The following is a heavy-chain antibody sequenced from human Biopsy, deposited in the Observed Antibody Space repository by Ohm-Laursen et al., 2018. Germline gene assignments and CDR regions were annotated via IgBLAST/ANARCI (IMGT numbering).Heavy chain of an antibody. CDR3: AREGSYADYRYPYYYGMDV. D-gene: IGHD4-17*01. Sequence: SSLRLSCAASGFIFSDYGMHWVRQAPGKGLEWVSGISGSSNNIIYADSVKGRFTISRDNTKNSLYLQMNSLRAEDTAVYYCAREGSYADYRYPYYYGMDVWGPGTTVIVSS. CDR1: GFIFSDYG. CDR2: ISGSSNNI. V-gene: IGHV3-9*01. J-gene: IGHJ6*02.